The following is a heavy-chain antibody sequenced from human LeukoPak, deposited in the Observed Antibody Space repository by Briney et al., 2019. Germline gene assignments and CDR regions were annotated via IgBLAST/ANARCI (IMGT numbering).Heavy chain of an antibody. CDR3: ASTEYSSSYNWFDP. D-gene: IGHD6-6*01. J-gene: IGHJ5*02. CDR1: GGSISSYY. V-gene: IGHV4-4*09. Sequence: SETLSLTCTVSGGSISSYYWSWIRQPPGKGLEWIGYIYTSGSTNYNPSLKSRVTISVDTSKNQFSLKLSSVTDADTAVYYCASTEYSSSYNWFDPWGQGTLVTVSS. CDR2: IYTSGST.